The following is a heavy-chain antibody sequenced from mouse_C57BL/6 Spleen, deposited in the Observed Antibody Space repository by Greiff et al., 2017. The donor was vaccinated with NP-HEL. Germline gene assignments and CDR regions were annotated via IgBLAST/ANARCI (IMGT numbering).Heavy chain of an antibody. D-gene: IGHD2-4*01. Sequence: QVQLQQPGAELVKPGASVKLSCKASGYTFTSYWMHWVKQRPGQGLEWIGMIHPNSGSTNYNEKFKSKATLTVDKSSSTAYLQLSSLTSEEAAVYSCARDDDYDGLDYWGQGTTLTVSS. CDR3: ARDDDYDGLDY. V-gene: IGHV1-64*01. J-gene: IGHJ2*01. CDR2: IHPNSGST. CDR1: GYTFTSYW.